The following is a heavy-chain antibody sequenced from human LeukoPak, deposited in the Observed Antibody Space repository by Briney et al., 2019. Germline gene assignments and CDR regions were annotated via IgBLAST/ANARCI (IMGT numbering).Heavy chain of an antibody. J-gene: IGHJ4*02. CDR3: AKTTSLVSIDQYDY. V-gene: IGHV3-23*01. D-gene: IGHD1-1*01. CDR1: GFTFSNYA. Sequence: GGSLRLSCAASGFTFSNYAMSRVRQAPGKGLEWVSAISGSGGSTYYAGSVKGRFTISRDNSKDTLYVQMNSLSAEATAVYYCAKTTSLVSIDQYDYWGQGALVTVPS. CDR2: ISGSGGST.